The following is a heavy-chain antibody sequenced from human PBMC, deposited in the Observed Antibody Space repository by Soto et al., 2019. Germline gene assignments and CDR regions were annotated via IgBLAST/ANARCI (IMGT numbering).Heavy chain of an antibody. D-gene: IGHD1-26*01. CDR3: ATQATSPHDFDY. Sequence: ASVKVSFKVSGYTLTELSMHWLRQAPGKGLEWMGGFDPEDGETIYAQKFQGRVTMTEDTSTDTAYMELSSLRSEDTAVYYCATQATSPHDFDYWGQGTLVTVSS. V-gene: IGHV1-24*01. CDR2: FDPEDGET. CDR1: GYTLTELS. J-gene: IGHJ4*02.